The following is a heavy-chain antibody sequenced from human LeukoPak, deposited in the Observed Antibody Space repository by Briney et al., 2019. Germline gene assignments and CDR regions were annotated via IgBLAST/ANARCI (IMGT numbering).Heavy chain of an antibody. D-gene: IGHD3-10*01. CDR2: IRPHNGGT. J-gene: IGHJ4*02. Sequence: ASVKVSCKASGYTFTNYYIHWVRQVPGQGLEWMGWIRPHNGGTNYAQRFQGRVTMTRDTSISTAYMELSSLRSEDTAVYYCATAPRRKYYYGSGSYYNYWGQGTLVTVSS. CDR1: GYTFTNYY. V-gene: IGHV1-2*02. CDR3: ATAPRRKYYYGSGSYYNY.